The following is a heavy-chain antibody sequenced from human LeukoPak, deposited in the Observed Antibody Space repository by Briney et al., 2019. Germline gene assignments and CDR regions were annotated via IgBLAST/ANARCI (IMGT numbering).Heavy chain of an antibody. J-gene: IGHJ4*02. D-gene: IGHD6-19*01. V-gene: IGHV4-4*07. CDR2: IYTSGST. CDR1: GGSISSYY. CDR3: AREGGSSGWYPFDY. Sequence: SETLSLTCTVSGGSISSYYWSWIRQPAGKGLEWIGHIYTSGSTNYNPSLKSRVTMSVDTSKNQFSLKLSSVTAADTAVYYCAREGGSSGWYPFDYWDQGTLVTVSS.